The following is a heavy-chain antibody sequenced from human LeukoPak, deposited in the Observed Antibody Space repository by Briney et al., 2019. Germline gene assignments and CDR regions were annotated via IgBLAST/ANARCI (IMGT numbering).Heavy chain of an antibody. Sequence: PSGTLSLTCAVSGGSILTTNWWSWVRQPPGKGLEWIGEVHLSGASNYNPSLKSRVNISIDKSKNRLSLELTSVTAADTAIYYCTRESGAFSPFGFWGQGTLVTVSS. J-gene: IGHJ4*02. D-gene: IGHD1-26*01. CDR1: GGSILTTNW. CDR2: VHLSGAS. CDR3: TRESGAFSPFGF. V-gene: IGHV4-4*02.